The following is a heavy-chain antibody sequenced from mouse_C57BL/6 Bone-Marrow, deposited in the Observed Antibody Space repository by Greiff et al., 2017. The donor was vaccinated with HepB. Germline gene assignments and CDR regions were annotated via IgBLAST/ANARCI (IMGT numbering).Heavy chain of an antibody. D-gene: IGHD1-1*01. V-gene: IGHV1-76*01. CDR3: ARGVTTVVADWYFDV. Sequence: VKLMESGAELVRPGASVKLSCKASGYTFTDYYINWVKQRPGQGLEWIARIYPGSGNTYYNEKFKGKATLTAEKSSSTAYMQLSSLTSEDSAVYFCARGVTTVVADWYFDVWGTGTTVTVSS. J-gene: IGHJ1*03. CDR2: IYPGSGNT. CDR1: GYTFTDYY.